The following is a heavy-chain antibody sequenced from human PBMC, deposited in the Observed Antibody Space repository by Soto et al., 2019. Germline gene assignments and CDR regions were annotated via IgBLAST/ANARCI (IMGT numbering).Heavy chain of an antibody. CDR1: GFSVASSW. CDR3: ARDVSPGSSSLYLDAFAI. Sequence: EVQLVESGGDLVQPGGSLRLSCAASGFSVASSWMTWVRQAPGKGLEWVANIKKDGSKINYLDSVRGRFTVSRDNAKNSLYLEMNSLRAEDTALYYCARDVSPGSSSLYLDAFAIWGQGTRVTVSS. D-gene: IGHD6-13*01. J-gene: IGHJ3*02. V-gene: IGHV3-7*05. CDR2: IKKDGSKI.